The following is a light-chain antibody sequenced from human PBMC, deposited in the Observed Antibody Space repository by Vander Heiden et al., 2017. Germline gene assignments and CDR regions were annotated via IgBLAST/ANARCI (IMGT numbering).Light chain of an antibody. CDR1: QSVTSNY. CDR3: QQYHSSPHVT. J-gene: IGKJ1*01. CDR2: GAS. V-gene: IGKV3-20*01. Sequence: EIVLTQFPGTLSLSPGERATLSCRASQSVTSNYLAWYQQKPGQAPRLLIYGASSRATGISDRFSGSGSGTVFTLTISGLEPEDFAVYYCQQYHSSPHVTFGQGTKVEIK.